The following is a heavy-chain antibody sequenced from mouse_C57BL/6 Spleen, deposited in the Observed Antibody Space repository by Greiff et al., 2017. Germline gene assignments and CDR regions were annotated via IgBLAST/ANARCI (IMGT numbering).Heavy chain of an antibody. J-gene: IGHJ2*01. V-gene: IGHV1-69*01. CDR3: ARSSTGFDY. Sequence: QVQLQQSGAELVMPGASVKLSCKASGYTFTSYWMHWVKQRPGQGLEWIGEIDPSDSYTNYNQTFKGKSTLTVDKSSSTAYMQLSSLTSEDSAVYYCARSSTGFDYWGQGTTLTVSS. CDR1: GYTFTSYW. D-gene: IGHD4-1*02. CDR2: IDPSDSYT.